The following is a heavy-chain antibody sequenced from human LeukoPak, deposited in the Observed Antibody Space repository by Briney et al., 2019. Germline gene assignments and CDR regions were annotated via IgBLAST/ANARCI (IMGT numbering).Heavy chain of an antibody. J-gene: IGHJ4*02. CDR3: ARDAISRGSGSYCDY. CDR2: ISYDGSNK. CDR1: GFTFSTYP. V-gene: IGHV3-30*01. Sequence: QPGRSLRLSCEASGFTFSTYPMLGVRQAPGKGLEGVAVISYDGSNKNYADSVKGRFAISRDNSKNTLYLQMNSLREEDPAVYYCARDAISRGSGSYCDYWGQGTLVSVSS. D-gene: IGHD3-10*01.